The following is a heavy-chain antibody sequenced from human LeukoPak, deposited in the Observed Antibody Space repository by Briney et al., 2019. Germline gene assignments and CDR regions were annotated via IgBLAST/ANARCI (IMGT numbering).Heavy chain of an antibody. CDR3: AKEGSGGYYGSGSYLHMDV. D-gene: IGHD3-10*01. CDR2: ISSSGSTI. V-gene: IGHV3-48*03. CDR1: GFTFSSYE. J-gene: IGHJ6*03. Sequence: PGGSLRLSCAASGFTFSSYEMNWVRQAPGKGLEWVSYISSSGSTIYYADSVKGRFTISRDNAKNSLYLQMNSLRAEDTAVYYRAKEGSGGYYGSGSYLHMDVWGKGTTVTVSS.